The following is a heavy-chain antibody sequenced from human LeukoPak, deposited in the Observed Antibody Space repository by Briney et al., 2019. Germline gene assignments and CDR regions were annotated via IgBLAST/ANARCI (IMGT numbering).Heavy chain of an antibody. D-gene: IGHD3-3*01. CDR2: ISRSGGNT. CDR3: AKDLVFHDFWSGYYDY. V-gene: IGHV3-64*01. CDR1: GFTFDDYT. Sequence: PGRSLRLSCAASGFTFDDYTMHWVRQAPGKGLEFVSAISRSGGNTYYANSVKGRFTISRDTSKNTLYLQMNSLRAEDTAVYYCAKDLVFHDFWSGYYDYWGQGTLVTVSS. J-gene: IGHJ4*02.